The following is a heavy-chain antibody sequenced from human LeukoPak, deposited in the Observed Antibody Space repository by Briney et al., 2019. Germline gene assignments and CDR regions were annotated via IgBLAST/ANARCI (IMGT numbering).Heavy chain of an antibody. CDR3: ASIRGMVAPRDY. J-gene: IGHJ4*02. D-gene: IGHD1-26*01. V-gene: IGHV3-21*01. CDR2: ISGRSNYI. CDR1: GFTFSSYS. Sequence: PGGSLRLSCAASGFTFSSYSMNWVRQAPGKGLKWVSFISGRSNYIYYADSVRGRFTISRDNAKNSLYLQMNSLRAEDTAVYYCASIRGMVAPRDYWGQGTLVTVSS.